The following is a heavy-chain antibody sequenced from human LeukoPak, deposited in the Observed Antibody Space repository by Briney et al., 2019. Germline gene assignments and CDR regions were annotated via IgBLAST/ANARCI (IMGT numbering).Heavy chain of an antibody. CDR2: IYHSGTT. Sequence: SETLSLTCTVSGTSISLSNWWTWVRQPPGKGLEWIGEIYHSGTTNYNPSLKSRVTISVDTSKNQFSLKLSSVTAADTAVYYCARRGIAARTAFDYWGQGTLVTVSS. CDR3: ARRGIAARTAFDY. V-gene: IGHV4-4*02. D-gene: IGHD6-6*01. J-gene: IGHJ4*02. CDR1: GTSISLSNW.